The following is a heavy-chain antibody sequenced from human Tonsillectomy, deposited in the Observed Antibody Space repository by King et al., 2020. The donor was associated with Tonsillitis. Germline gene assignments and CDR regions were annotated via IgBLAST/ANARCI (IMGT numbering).Heavy chain of an antibody. CDR3: ARADSRSGDLRAQYDY. V-gene: IGHV1-69*04. J-gene: IGHJ4*02. D-gene: IGHD3-10*01. Sequence: VQLVQSGAEVKKPGSSVKVSCKASGGTFSSYAISWVRQAPGQGLEWMGRIIPILGIANYAQKFQGRVTITADKSTSTAYMELSSLRSEDTAVYYCARADSRSGDLRAQYDYWGQGTLVTVSS. CDR1: GGTFSSYA. CDR2: IIPILGIA.